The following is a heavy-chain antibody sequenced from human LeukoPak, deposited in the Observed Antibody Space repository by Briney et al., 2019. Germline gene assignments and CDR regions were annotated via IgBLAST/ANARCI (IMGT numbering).Heavy chain of an antibody. CDR2: IIPIFGTA. J-gene: IGHJ3*02. D-gene: IGHD1-26*01. V-gene: IGHV1-69*13. CDR3: ARTASGSYSAFDI. Sequence: SVKVSCKASGGTFSSYAISWVRQAPGQGLEWMGGIIPIFGTANYAQKFQGRVTITADESTSTAYMELSSLRSEDTAVYHCARTASGSYSAFDIWGQGTMVTVSS. CDR1: GGTFSSYA.